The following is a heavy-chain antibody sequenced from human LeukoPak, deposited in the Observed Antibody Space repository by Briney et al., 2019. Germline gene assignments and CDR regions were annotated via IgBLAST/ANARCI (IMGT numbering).Heavy chain of an antibody. Sequence: GGSLRLSCAASGFTFSSSAMSWVRQAPGKGLEWVSGISGSGLFTYYADSVKGRFTISRDKSKNTLFLQMSSLRAEDTAVYYCAKDRLPDYYGSGRAYYFDYWGQGTLVIVSS. CDR2: ISGSGLFT. J-gene: IGHJ4*02. CDR3: AKDRLPDYYGSGRAYYFDY. V-gene: IGHV3-23*01. CDR1: GFTFSSSA. D-gene: IGHD3-10*01.